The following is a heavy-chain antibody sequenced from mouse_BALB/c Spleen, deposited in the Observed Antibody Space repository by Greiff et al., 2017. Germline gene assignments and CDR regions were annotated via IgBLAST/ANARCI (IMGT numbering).Heavy chain of an antibody. D-gene: IGHD2-1*01. Sequence: EVHLVESGPGLVKPSQSLSLTCTVTGYSITSDYAWNWIRQFPGNKLEWMGYISYSGSTSYNPSLKSRISITRDTSKNQFFLQLNSVTTEDTATHYCARFYFFYAMDYWGQGTSVTVSS. CDR2: ISYSGST. CDR3: ARFYFFYAMDY. V-gene: IGHV3-2*02. J-gene: IGHJ4*01. CDR1: GYSITSDYA.